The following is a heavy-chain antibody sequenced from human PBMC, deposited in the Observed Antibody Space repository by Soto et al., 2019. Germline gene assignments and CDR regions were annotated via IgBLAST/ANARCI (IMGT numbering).Heavy chain of an antibody. CDR3: AGRGYSYGFIFDY. V-gene: IGHV4-30-2*01. CDR1: DGSISSGGYS. J-gene: IGHJ4*02. CDR2: IYHSGST. D-gene: IGHD5-18*01. Sequence: PSETLSLTCAVSDGSISSGGYSWSWIRQPPGKGLEWIGYIYHSGSTYYNPSLKSRVTISVDRSKNQFSLKLSSVTAADTAVYYCAGRGYSYGFIFDYWGQGTLVTVSS.